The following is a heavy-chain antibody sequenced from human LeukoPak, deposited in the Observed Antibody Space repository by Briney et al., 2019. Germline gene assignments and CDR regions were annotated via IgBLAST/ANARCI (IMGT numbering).Heavy chain of an antibody. CDR1: GGSLSGYY. CDR3: ARGRGSSGWYNDY. V-gene: IGHV4-34*01. D-gene: IGHD6-19*01. CDR2: INHSGST. J-gene: IGHJ4*02. Sequence: PSETLSLTCAVYGGSLSGYYWSWIRQPPGKGLEWIGEINHSGSTDYNPSLKSRVTISVDTSKNQFSLKLSSVTAADTAVYYCARGRGSSGWYNDYWGQGTLVTVSS.